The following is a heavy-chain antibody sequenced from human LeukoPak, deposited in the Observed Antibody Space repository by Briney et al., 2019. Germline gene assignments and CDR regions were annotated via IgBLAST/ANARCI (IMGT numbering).Heavy chain of an antibody. J-gene: IGHJ4*02. CDR3: ARQVAVAGLGIDY. D-gene: IGHD6-19*01. CDR1: GGSISSYY. Sequence: KTSETLSLTCTVSGGSISSYYWSWIRQPPGKGLEWIGYIYYSGSTNYNPSLKSRVTISVDTSKNQFSLKLSSVTAADTAVYYCARQVAVAGLGIDYWGQGTLVTVSS. CDR2: IYYSGST. V-gene: IGHV4-59*08.